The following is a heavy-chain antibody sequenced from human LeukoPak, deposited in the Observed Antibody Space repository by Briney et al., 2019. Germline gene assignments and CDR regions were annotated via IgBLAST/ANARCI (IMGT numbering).Heavy chain of an antibody. CDR1: GFTFSGYS. V-gene: IGHV3-48*04. Sequence: GGSLRLSCAASGFTFSGYSMNWVRQAPGTGLEWVSYISSGSSTIFYADSVKGRFTISRDNAQSSLYLQMNSLRAEDTAVYYCATHPYAIAAAGVPWGQGTLVTVSS. CDR3: ATHPYAIAAAGVP. J-gene: IGHJ4*02. CDR2: ISSGSSTI. D-gene: IGHD6-13*01.